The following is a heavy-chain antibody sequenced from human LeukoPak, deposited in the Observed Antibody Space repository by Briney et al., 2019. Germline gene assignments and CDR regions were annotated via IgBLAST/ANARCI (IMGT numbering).Heavy chain of an antibody. CDR2: INPNSGGT. CDR3: ARGGSGYYYYSDY. D-gene: IGHD3-22*01. V-gene: IGHV1-2*06. CDR1: GYTFTGYY. J-gene: IGHJ4*02. Sequence: GASVKVSCKASGYTFTGYYMHWVRQAPGQGLEWMGRINPNSGGTNYAQKFQGRVTMTRDTSICTAYMELSRLRSDDTAVYYCARGGSGYYYYSDYWGQGPLVTVS.